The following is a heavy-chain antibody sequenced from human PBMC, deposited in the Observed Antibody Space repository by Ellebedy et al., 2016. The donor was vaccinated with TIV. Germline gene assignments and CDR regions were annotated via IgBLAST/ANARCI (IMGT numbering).Heavy chain of an antibody. CDR1: GFTFSSYG. J-gene: IGHJ4*02. CDR2: ISYDGSNK. V-gene: IGHV3-30*18. Sequence: GGSLRLXXAASGFTFSSYGMHWVRQAPGKGLEWVAVISYDGSNKYYADSVKGRFTISRDNSKNTLYLQMNSLRAEDTAVYYCAKVEGLGPAAICHWGQGTLVTVSS. CDR3: AKVEGLGPAAICH. D-gene: IGHD2-2*01.